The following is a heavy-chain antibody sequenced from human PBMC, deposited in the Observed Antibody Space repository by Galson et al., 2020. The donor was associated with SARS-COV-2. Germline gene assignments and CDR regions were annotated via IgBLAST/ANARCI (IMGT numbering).Heavy chain of an antibody. CDR2: ISGSGGST. CDR1: GFTFSSYA. CDR3: AKPAPDCTNGVCYGWAVAGPLYFDY. V-gene: IGHV3-23*01. J-gene: IGHJ4*02. Sequence: GGSLRLSCAASGFTFSSYAMSWVRQAPGKGLEWVSAISGSGGSTYYADSVKGRFTISRDNSKNTLYLQMNSLRAEDTAVYYCAKPAPDCTNGVCYGWAVAGPLYFDYWGQGTLVTVSS. D-gene: IGHD2-8*01.